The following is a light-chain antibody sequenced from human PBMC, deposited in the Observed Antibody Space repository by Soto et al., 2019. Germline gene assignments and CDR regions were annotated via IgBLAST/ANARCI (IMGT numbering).Light chain of an antibody. V-gene: IGKV4-1*01. Sequence: DIVMTQSPDSLAVSLGERATINCKSSQSVLYSSNNKNYLAWYQQKPGQPPKLLIYWASTRESGVPDRFSGSGSGTDFTLSISTLQAEDVAVYHCQQYFTSPQTFGQGTTVEIK. CDR2: WAS. J-gene: IGKJ1*01. CDR1: QSVLYSSNNKNY. CDR3: QQYFTSPQT.